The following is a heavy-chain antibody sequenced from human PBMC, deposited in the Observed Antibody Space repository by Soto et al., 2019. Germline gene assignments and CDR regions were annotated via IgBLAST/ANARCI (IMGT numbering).Heavy chain of an antibody. CDR3: VRDIPHNWFDP. CDR2: INEDGSIT. V-gene: IGHV3-74*01. Sequence: GGSLRLSCAASGLTFSGSWLHWVRQAPGKGLVWVSRINEDGSITNYADSVEGRFIISRDDAKNTLFLQMKSLRVEDKAVYYCVRDIPHNWFDPWGQGILVTV. J-gene: IGHJ5*02. CDR1: GLTFSGSW.